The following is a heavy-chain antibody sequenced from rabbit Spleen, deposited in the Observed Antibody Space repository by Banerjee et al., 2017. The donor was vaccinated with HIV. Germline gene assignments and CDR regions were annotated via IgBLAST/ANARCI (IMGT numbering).Heavy chain of an antibody. CDR1: GFSFSSNW. CDR3: ARNYVNAFDP. V-gene: IGHV1S45*01. J-gene: IGHJ2*01. D-gene: IGHD1-1*01. Sequence: QQQLEESGGGLVKPGGTLTLTCTVSGFSFSSNWICWVHQAPGKGLEWIACIDTNDGDTDYANWPKGRFTISKTSSTTVTLQMTSLTAADTATYFCARNYVNAFDPWGPGTLVTVS. CDR2: IDTNDGDT.